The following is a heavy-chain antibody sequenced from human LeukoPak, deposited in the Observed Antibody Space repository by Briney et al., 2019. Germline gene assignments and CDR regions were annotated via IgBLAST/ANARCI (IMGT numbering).Heavy chain of an antibody. V-gene: IGHV4-59*01. Sequence: SETLSLTCTVSGGSISSYYWSWIRQPPGKGLEWIGYIYYSGSTNYNPSLKSRVTISVDTSKNQFSLKLSSVTAAGTAVYYCARGYSYGPIAFDIWGQGTMATVSS. J-gene: IGHJ3*02. CDR3: ARGYSYGPIAFDI. D-gene: IGHD5-18*01. CDR2: IYYSGST. CDR1: GGSISSYY.